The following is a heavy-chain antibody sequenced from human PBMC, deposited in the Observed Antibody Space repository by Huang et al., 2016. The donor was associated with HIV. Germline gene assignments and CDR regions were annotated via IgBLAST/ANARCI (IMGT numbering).Heavy chain of an antibody. CDR1: GDSVSRSSNY. J-gene: IGHJ4*02. V-gene: IGHV4-61*01. CDR3: ATRAYVEYPSDY. D-gene: IGHD3-16*01. CDR2: IYYRGST. Sequence: QVQLQELGPGLVKPSETLSLTCTVSGDSVSRSSNYWSWFRQPPGKGLEWIGYIYYRGSTNYNPPLKRRVTISVDTSKNQFSLKVTYVTAADTAVYYCATRAYVEYPSDYWGQGTLVTVSS.